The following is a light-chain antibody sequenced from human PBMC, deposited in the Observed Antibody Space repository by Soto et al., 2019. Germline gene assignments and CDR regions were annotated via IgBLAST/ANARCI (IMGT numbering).Light chain of an antibody. V-gene: IGLV1-44*01. J-gene: IGLJ1*01. CDR3: AAWEDSLNGDV. Sequence: QSVLTQPPSASGTPGQRVTISCSGSSSNIGSNTVNWYQQLPGTAPKLLIYSNNQRPSGVPDRFSGSKSGTSASLAISGLQYEDEADYYCAAWEDSLNGDVFGTGTKLTVL. CDR1: SSNIGSNT. CDR2: SNN.